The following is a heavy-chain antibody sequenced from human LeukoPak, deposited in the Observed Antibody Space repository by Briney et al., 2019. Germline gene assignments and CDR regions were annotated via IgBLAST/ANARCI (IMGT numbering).Heavy chain of an antibody. D-gene: IGHD2-21*02. V-gene: IGHV4-38-2*02. Sequence: PSETLSLTCTVSGFSITSGYFWGWMRQPPGKGLEWIGNTYHSGTTYYNPSLRSRVTISIDASKNQFSLRLNSVTAADTAVYYCARFCDGDCFLDYWGQGTPVTVSS. J-gene: IGHJ4*02. CDR3: ARFCDGDCFLDY. CDR1: GFSITSGYF. CDR2: TYHSGTT.